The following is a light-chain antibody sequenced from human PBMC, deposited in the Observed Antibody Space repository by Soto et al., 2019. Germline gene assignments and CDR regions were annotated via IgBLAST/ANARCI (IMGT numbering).Light chain of an antibody. CDR2: AAS. CDR1: QSIVTY. Sequence: DIHMTDSPSSLSASVGDRVTITCRASQSIVTYLNWYLQKPGKAPKLLIYAASNLQSGVPSRFSGSGSGTDFTLTISSLQPEDFATYFCQQSYSTPPWTCGQGTKVDIK. V-gene: IGKV1-39*01. J-gene: IGKJ1*01. CDR3: QQSYSTPPWT.